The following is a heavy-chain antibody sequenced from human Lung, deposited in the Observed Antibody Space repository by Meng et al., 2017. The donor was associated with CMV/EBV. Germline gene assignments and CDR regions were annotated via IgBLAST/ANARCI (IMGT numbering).Heavy chain of an antibody. CDR1: GVSSRITSW. CDR3: ARGKQDAWELLAY. D-gene: IGHD1-26*01. Sequence: PRGTPSLSVGDFGVSSRITSWWTWVRQPPGKGLEGIGDIDDSGSTNYNPSLNSRISISLDKSKNHFSLKVNSVTAADTAVYYCARGKQDAWELLAYWGQGALVTVSS. CDR2: IDDSGST. J-gene: IGHJ4*02. V-gene: IGHV4-4*03.